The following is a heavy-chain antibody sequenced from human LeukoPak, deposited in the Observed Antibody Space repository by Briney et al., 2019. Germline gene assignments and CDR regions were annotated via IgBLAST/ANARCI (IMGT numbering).Heavy chain of an antibody. CDR1: GFTFDDYA. J-gene: IGHJ6*03. V-gene: IGHV3-43D*03. Sequence: GGSLRLSCAASGFTFDDYAMHWVRQAPGKGLEWVSLISWDGGSTYYADSVKGRFTISRDNSKNSLYLQMNRLRAEDTALYYCARRVATLDYYYMDVWGKGTTVTVSS. CDR2: ISWDGGST. D-gene: IGHD5-12*01. CDR3: ARRVATLDYYYMDV.